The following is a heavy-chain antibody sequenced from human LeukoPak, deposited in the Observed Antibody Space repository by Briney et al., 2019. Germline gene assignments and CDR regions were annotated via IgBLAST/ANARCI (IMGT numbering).Heavy chain of an antibody. J-gene: IGHJ3*01. Sequence: VKPSETLSLTCTAPGGSISSYYWSWIRQHAGRGLEWIGRIYNSEITNYNPSLRSRVTMSLDTSKNRFSLRLSSVTAADTAVYYCARALVNYYDVLSGYYKHPIDAFDLWGQGTLVTVSS. V-gene: IGHV4-4*07. CDR2: IYNSEIT. D-gene: IGHD3-9*01. CDR3: ARALVNYYDVLSGYYKHPIDAFDL. CDR1: GGSISSYY.